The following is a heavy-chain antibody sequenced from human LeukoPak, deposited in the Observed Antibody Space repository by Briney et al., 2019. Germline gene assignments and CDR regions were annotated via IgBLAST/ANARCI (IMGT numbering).Heavy chain of an antibody. CDR3: ARDRGRGYDYDSGDFDY. V-gene: IGHV1-2*02. CDR1: GYTFTGYY. D-gene: IGHD3-22*01. Sequence: ASVKVSRKASGYTFTGYYLHWVRQAPGQGLEWMGWINPNSGGTNYAQKFQGRVTMTRDSSITTAYMDLSSLRSDDTAVYYCARDRGRGYDYDSGDFDYWGQGTLVTVSS. CDR2: INPNSGGT. J-gene: IGHJ4*02.